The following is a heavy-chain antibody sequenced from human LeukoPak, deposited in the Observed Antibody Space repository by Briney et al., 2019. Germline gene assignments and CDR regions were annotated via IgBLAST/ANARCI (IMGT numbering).Heavy chain of an antibody. Sequence: PGRSLRLSCAASGFTFSSYAMHWARQAPGKGLEWMAIISYDGSNNYYADSVRGRFIVSRDKSKNTLYLQMNSLRAEDTAVYYCARDRDYYGAGSYLPRGDAFDMWGQGTLVTVSS. V-gene: IGHV3-30*04. J-gene: IGHJ3*02. CDR2: ISYDGSNN. CDR1: GFTFSSYA. CDR3: ARDRDYYGAGSYLPRGDAFDM. D-gene: IGHD3-10*01.